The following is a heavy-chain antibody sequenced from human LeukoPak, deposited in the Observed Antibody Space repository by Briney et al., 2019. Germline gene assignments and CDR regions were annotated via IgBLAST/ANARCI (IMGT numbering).Heavy chain of an antibody. CDR1: GYTFTSYG. CDR2: ISAYNGNT. Sequence: VASVKVSCKASGYTFTSYGISWVRQAPGQGLEWMGWISAYNGNTNYAQKLQGRVTMTTDTSTSTAYMELRSLRSDDTAVYYCARYLLWFGEGYFDYWGQGTLVTVSS. CDR3: ARYLLWFGEGYFDY. V-gene: IGHV1-18*01. D-gene: IGHD3-10*01. J-gene: IGHJ4*02.